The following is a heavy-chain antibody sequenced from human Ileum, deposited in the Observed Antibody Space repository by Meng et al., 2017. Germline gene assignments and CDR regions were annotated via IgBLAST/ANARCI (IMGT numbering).Heavy chain of an antibody. Sequence: EVLLVESGGGLVQPGGSLILSCAASGFNFSSQSMSWVRQAPGKGLEWVSVTTDWNGKAYYADSVKGRFTISRDNSKNTLYLQMNSLRVDDTAVYYCVNRAWLESWGQGTLVTVSS. CDR2: TTDWNGKA. CDR1: GFNFSSQS. V-gene: IGHV3-23*04. J-gene: IGHJ5*01. CDR3: VNRAWLES. D-gene: IGHD3-10*01.